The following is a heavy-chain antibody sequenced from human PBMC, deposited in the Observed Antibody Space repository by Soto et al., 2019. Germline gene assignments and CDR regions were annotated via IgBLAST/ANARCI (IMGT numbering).Heavy chain of an antibody. Sequence: QITLKESGPTLVKPTQTLTLTCTFSGFSLSTSGVGVGWIRQPPGKALEWVALIYWDDAKEYSPSLKSRLTITKDTPKNQVALTMTNMDPVDTATYSCAHKGGGDRILDYWGQGTLVTVSS. V-gene: IGHV2-5*02. J-gene: IGHJ4*02. CDR3: AHKGGGDRILDY. D-gene: IGHD3-16*01. CDR1: GFSLSTSGVG. CDR2: IYWDDAK.